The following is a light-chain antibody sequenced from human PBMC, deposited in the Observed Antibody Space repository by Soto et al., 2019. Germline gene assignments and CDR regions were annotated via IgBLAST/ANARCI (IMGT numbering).Light chain of an antibody. CDR2: GAS. J-gene: IGKJ1*01. V-gene: IGKV3-15*01. Sequence: EGVMTQSPATLSVSPGDRATLSCRASQSVSSSNLAWYQQKPGQAPRLLIYGASTRATGIPARFSGSGSGTEFTLTISSLQSEDFAVYYCQQYNNWPPWTFGQGTKVDIK. CDR3: QQYNNWPPWT. CDR1: QSVSSSN.